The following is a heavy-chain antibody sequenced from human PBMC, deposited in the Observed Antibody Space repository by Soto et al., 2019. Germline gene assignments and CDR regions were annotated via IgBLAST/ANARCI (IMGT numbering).Heavy chain of an antibody. CDR3: AKDRTALRFLEWLLSNPLDY. CDR1: GFTFSSYA. Sequence: GGCLRRSCAASGFTFSSYAMSWVRQAPGKGLEWFSAISGSGGSTYYADSVKGRFTISRDNSKNTLYLQMNSLRAEDTAVYYCAKDRTALRFLEWLLSNPLDYWGQGTLVTVSS. V-gene: IGHV3-23*01. J-gene: IGHJ4*02. D-gene: IGHD3-3*01. CDR2: ISGSGGST.